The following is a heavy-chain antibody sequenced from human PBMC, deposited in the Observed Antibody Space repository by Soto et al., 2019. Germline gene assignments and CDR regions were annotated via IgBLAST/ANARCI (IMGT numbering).Heavy chain of an antibody. CDR1: GFTFSSYG. CDR2: IWYDGTNK. D-gene: IGHD3-22*01. J-gene: IGHJ5*02. CDR3: ARASYYYDSSGYSDPNWFDP. V-gene: IGHV3-33*01. Sequence: PGGSLRLSCAASGFTFSSYGMHWVRQAPGKGLEWVAVIWYDGTNKYYADSVKGRFTISRDNSKHTLYLQMNSLRAEDTAVYYCARASYYYDSSGYSDPNWFDPWGQGTLVTVSS.